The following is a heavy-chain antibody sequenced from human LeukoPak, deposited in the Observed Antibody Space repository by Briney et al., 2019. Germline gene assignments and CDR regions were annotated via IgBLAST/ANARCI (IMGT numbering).Heavy chain of an antibody. V-gene: IGHV3-21*04. Sequence: GGSLRLSCAASGFTFSSYSMNWVRQAPGKGLEWVSSISSSSSYIYYADSVKGRFTISRDNAKNSLYLQMNSLRAEDTALYYCAKVDRGWYGVIDMWGQGTMVTVAS. CDR3: AKVDRGWYGVIDM. D-gene: IGHD6-19*01. J-gene: IGHJ3*02. CDR1: GFTFSSYS. CDR2: ISSSSSYI.